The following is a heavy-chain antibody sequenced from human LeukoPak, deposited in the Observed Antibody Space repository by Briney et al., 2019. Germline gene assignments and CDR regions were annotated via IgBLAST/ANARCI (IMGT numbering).Heavy chain of an antibody. D-gene: IGHD3-22*01. CDR2: IFYSGNT. V-gene: IGHV4-39*07. J-gene: IGHJ3*02. CDR1: GGSISDSSYY. CDR3: ARLSSGHLDAFDI. Sequence: SETLSLTCTVSGGSISDSSYYWGWIRQPPGKGLGWIGNIFYSGNTNYNPSVKSRVIVSVDTSKNQFSLKLNSVTAADTAVYYCARLSSGHLDAFDIWGQGTVVTVSS.